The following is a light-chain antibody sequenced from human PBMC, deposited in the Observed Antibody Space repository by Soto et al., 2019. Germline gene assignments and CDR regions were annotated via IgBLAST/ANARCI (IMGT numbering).Light chain of an antibody. CDR3: RSFKSLCTLV. CDR2: EVS. J-gene: IGLJ1*01. V-gene: IGLV2-8*01. Sequence: QSVLTQPPSASGSPGQSVSISCTGTSSDVGAYNYVSWYQQHPGKAPNLIIYEVSKRPSGVPDRFSGSKSGNTASLTISGLQADFDADYYSRSFKSLCTLVFGTGNKVT. CDR1: SSDVGAYNY.